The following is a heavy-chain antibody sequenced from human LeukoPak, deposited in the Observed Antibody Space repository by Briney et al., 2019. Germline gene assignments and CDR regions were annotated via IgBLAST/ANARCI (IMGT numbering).Heavy chain of an antibody. CDR3: ARYGRYGHY. Sequence: PSETLSLTCTVSGGSISSYYWSWIRQPPGKGLEWIGYIYYSGSTNYNPSLKSRVTISVDTSKNQFSLKLSSVTAADTAVYYCARYGRYGHYWGQGTLVTVSS. D-gene: IGHD5-12*01. CDR2: IYYSGST. V-gene: IGHV4-59*01. CDR1: GGSISSYY. J-gene: IGHJ4*02.